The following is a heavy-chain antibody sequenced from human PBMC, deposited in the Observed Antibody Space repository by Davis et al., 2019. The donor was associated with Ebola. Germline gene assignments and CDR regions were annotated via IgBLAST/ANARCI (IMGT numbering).Heavy chain of an antibody. CDR1: GGSFSGYY. J-gene: IGHJ6*02. D-gene: IGHD4-11*01. CDR3: ARFYSNYGPYYYGMDV. Sequence: SQTLSLTCAVYGGSFSGYYWSWIRQPPGKGLEWIGEINHSGSTNYNPSLKSRVTISVDTSKNQFSLKLSSVTAADTAVYYCARFYSNYGPYYYGMDVWGQGTTVTVSS. V-gene: IGHV4-34*01. CDR2: INHSGST.